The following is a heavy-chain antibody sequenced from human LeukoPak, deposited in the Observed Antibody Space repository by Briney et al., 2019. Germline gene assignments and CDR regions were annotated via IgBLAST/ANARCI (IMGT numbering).Heavy chain of an antibody. CDR3: TLTSPPGGY. CDR1: GFTFSGSA. J-gene: IGHJ4*02. Sequence: GGSLRLSCAASGFTFSGSAMHWVRQASGKGLEWVGRIRSKANGYATAYAASVKGRFTISRDDSKNTAYLQMNSLKTEDTAVYYCTLTSPPGGYWGQGTLVTVSS. CDR2: IRSKANGYAT. D-gene: IGHD3-9*01. V-gene: IGHV3-73*01.